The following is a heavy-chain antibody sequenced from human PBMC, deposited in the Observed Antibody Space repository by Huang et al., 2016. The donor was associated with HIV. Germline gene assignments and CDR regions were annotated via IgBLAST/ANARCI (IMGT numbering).Heavy chain of an antibody. Sequence: VESGGRLVQPGGSIRLSCVGSKFTFGAYWMSWVRQFPGKGLEWVANIKQYESEKYYVESVKGRFNISRDNAKKVLFLEMNNVRVEDTATYYCATKTAAMDIWGQGTTVTVS. V-gene: IGHV3-7*01. J-gene: IGHJ6*02. CDR2: IKQYESEK. CDR3: ATKTAAMDI. CDR1: KFTFGAYW. D-gene: IGHD1-7*01.